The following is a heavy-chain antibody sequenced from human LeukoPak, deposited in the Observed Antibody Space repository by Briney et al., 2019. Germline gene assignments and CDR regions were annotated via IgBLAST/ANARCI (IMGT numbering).Heavy chain of an antibody. D-gene: IGHD5-12*01. Sequence: PGRSLRLSCAASGFTFSSYGMHWARQAPGKGLEWVAVISYDGSNKYYADSVKGRFTISRDNSKNTLYLQMNSLRAEDTAVYYCAKGVATVTSSGGYYGMDVWGQGTTVTVSS. J-gene: IGHJ6*02. CDR1: GFTFSSYG. CDR2: ISYDGSNK. CDR3: AKGVATVTSSGGYYGMDV. V-gene: IGHV3-30*18.